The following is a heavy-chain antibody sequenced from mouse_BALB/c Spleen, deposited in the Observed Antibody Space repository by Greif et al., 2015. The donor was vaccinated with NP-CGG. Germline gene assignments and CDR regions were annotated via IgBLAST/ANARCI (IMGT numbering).Heavy chain of an antibody. V-gene: IGHV1S137*01. CDR2: ISTYYGDA. J-gene: IGHJ1*01. Sequence: QVQLQQSGAELVRPGVSVKISCKGSGYTFTDYAMHWVKQSHAKSLEWIGVISTYYGDASYNQKFKGKATMTVDKSSSTAYMELARLTSEDSAIYYCARAYGSSYDCYFDVWCAGTTVTVSS. CDR3: ARAYGSSYDCYFDV. CDR1: GYTFTDYA. D-gene: IGHD1-1*01.